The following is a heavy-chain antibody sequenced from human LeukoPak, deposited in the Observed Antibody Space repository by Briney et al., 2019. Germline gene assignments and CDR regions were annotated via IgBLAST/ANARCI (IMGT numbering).Heavy chain of an antibody. CDR3: ARALTGYDSSGYKY. Sequence: GGSLRLSCAASGFTFSSYSMNWVRQAPGKGLEWVSSISSSSSYIYYADSVKGRFTISRDNAKNSLYLQMNSLRAEDTAVYYCARALTGYDSSGYKYWGQGTLVTVSS. J-gene: IGHJ4*02. D-gene: IGHD3-22*01. CDR1: GFTFSSYS. CDR2: ISSSSSYI. V-gene: IGHV3-21*01.